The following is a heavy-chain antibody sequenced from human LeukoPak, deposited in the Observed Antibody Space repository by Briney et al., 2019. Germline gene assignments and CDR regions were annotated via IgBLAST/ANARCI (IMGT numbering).Heavy chain of an antibody. D-gene: IGHD3-10*01. V-gene: IGHV3-48*01. J-gene: IGHJ4*02. CDR2: ISSSSSTR. CDR1: GFSFSSYS. Sequence: GGSLRLSCAASGFSFSSYSMNWVRQAPGKGLEGVSHISSSSSTRYYADSVKGRFTLSRDNAKNSLYLQMNSLRAEDTAVYYCARAGFTFSDYFGSFFDYWGQGTLVTVSS. CDR3: ARAGFTFSDYFGSFFDY.